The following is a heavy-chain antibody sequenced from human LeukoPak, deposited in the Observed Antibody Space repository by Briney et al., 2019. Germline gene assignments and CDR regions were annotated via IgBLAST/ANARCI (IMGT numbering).Heavy chain of an antibody. CDR3: ARDSVDSGYYDKAFDI. Sequence: ASVKVSCKASGYTFTGYYMHWVRQAPGQGLEWMGWINPNSGGTNYAQKFQGRVTMTRDTSISTAYMERSMRRSDDTAVYYCARDSVDSGYYDKAFDIWGQGTMGTVSS. V-gene: IGHV1-2*02. CDR2: INPNSGGT. J-gene: IGHJ3*02. D-gene: IGHD3-22*01. CDR1: GYTFTGYY.